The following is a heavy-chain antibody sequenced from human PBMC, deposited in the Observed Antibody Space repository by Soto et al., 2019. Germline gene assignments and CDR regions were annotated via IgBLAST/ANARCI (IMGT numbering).Heavy chain of an antibody. V-gene: IGHV3-48*02. Sequence: EVQLVESGGGLVQPGGSLRLSCAASGFTFSSYSMNWVRQAPGKGLEWVSYISSSSTIYYADSVKGRFTISRHNAKNSLYLQCNSLRDEDTAVYYCASLPSGLVSGKAYWGQGTLVTVSS. CDR3: ASLPSGLVSGKAY. D-gene: IGHD3-9*01. CDR2: ISSSSTI. J-gene: IGHJ4*02. CDR1: GFTFSSYS.